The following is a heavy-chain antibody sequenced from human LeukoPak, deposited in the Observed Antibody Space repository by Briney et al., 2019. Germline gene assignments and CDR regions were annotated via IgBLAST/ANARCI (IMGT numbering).Heavy chain of an antibody. CDR1: GFTFSSYA. V-gene: IGHV3-30-3*01. D-gene: IGHD6-19*01. CDR3: ARASIQFLYSSGWFDY. Sequence: GRSLRPSCAASGFTFSSYAMHWVRQAPGKGLEWVAVISYDGSNKYYADSVKGRFTTSRDNSKNTLYLQRNSLRAEDTAVYYCARASIQFLYSSGWFDYWGQGTLVTVSS. CDR2: ISYDGSNK. J-gene: IGHJ5*01.